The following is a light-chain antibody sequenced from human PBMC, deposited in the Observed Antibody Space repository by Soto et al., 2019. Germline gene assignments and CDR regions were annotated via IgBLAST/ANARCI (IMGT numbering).Light chain of an antibody. Sequence: EVVLTQSPSTLSFSPVERSTLSFMASQSVSSYLAWYQQKPGQAPRLVIFDASNRANGVPARFGGSGSGTDFTLTISSLEPEDSAFYYCQQRDNWPQTFGQGTKVDIK. CDR3: QQRDNWPQT. CDR1: QSVSSY. J-gene: IGKJ1*01. V-gene: IGKV3-11*01. CDR2: DAS.